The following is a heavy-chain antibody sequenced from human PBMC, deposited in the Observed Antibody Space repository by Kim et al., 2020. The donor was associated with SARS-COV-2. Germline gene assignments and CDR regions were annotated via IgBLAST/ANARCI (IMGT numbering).Heavy chain of an antibody. CDR3: ARRGYCSGGSEPLPPSPGGARTCYGMDV. V-gene: IGHV5-51*01. Sequence: GESLKISCKGSGYSFTSYWIGWVRQMPGKGLEWMGIIYPGDSDTRYSPSFQGQVTISADKSISTAYLQWSSLKASDTAMYYCARRGYCSGGSEPLPPSPGGARTCYGMDVWGQGTTVTVSS. D-gene: IGHD2-15*01. CDR2: IYPGDSDT. CDR1: GYSFTSYW. J-gene: IGHJ6*02.